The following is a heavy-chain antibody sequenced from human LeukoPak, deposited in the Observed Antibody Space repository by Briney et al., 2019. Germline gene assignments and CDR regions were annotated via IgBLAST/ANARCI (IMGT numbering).Heavy chain of an antibody. CDR1: GGTFSSYA. V-gene: IGHV1-2*02. Sequence: GASVKVSCKASGGTFSSYAISWVRQAPGQGLEWMGWINPNSGGTNYAQKFQGRVTMTRDTSISTAYMELSSLRSDDTAVFYCARSNHYYGSGSGDAFDIWGQGTMVTVSS. CDR2: INPNSGGT. CDR3: ARSNHYYGSGSGDAFDI. D-gene: IGHD3-10*01. J-gene: IGHJ3*02.